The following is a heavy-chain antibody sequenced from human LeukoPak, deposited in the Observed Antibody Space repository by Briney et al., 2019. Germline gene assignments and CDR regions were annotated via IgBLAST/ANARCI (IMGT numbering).Heavy chain of an antibody. CDR1: GYTFTSYY. D-gene: IGHD4-11*01. CDR3: ARVAYRPGGFDP. V-gene: IGHV1-8*02. CDR2: MNPNSGNT. Sequence: GASVKVSCKASGYTFTSYYMHWVRQATGQGLEWMGWMNPNSGNTGYAQKFQGRVTMTRNTSISTAYMELSSLRSEDTAVYYCARVAYRPGGFDPWGQGTLVTVSS. J-gene: IGHJ5*02.